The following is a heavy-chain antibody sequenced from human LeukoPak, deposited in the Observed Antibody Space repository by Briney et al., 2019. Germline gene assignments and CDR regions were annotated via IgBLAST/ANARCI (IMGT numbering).Heavy chain of an antibody. CDR2: IIPIFGTA. CDR1: GGTFSSYA. CDR3: ARENRFVLRSLGVVIRFDP. J-gene: IGHJ5*02. V-gene: IGHV1-69*05. Sequence: SVKVSCKASGGTFSSYAISWVRQAPGQGLEWMGGIIPIFGTANYAQKFQGRVTITTDEPTSTAYMELSSLRSEDTAVYYCARENRFVLRSLGVVIRFDPWGQGTLVTVYS. D-gene: IGHD3-3*01.